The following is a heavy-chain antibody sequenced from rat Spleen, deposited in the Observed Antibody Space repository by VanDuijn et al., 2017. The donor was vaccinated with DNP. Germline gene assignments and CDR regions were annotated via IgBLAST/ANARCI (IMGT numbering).Heavy chain of an antibody. CDR3: ARSDYHDGSFYYGYFDY. J-gene: IGHJ2*01. D-gene: IGHD1-12*02. CDR2: MSSGGNT. V-gene: IGHV2-6*01. Sequence: QVQLEESGPGLVPPSQTLSLTCTVSGFSLTSYSVAWVRQPPAKGLEWVAAMSSGGNTFYNSGFKSRLSISRDTSKSQVFLKMNSLHTEDTAMYFCARSDYHDGSFYYGYFDYWGQGVMVTVSS. CDR1: GFSLTSYS.